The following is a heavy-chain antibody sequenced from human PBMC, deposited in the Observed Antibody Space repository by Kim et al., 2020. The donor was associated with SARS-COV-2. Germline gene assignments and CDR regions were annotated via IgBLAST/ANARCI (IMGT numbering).Heavy chain of an antibody. CDR1: GFIFTNAW. V-gene: IGHV3-15*01. D-gene: IGHD1-26*01. Sequence: GGSLRLSCAASGFIFTNAWMSWVRQAPGRGLEWVGRINSRVEGGTHDFVASVRVSFTISRDDYKHTLYLQMRRLEAEDTAVCYCTREFESTCSYFYGL. J-gene: IGHJ6*01. CDR2: INSRVEGGTH. CDR3: TREFESTCSYFYGL.